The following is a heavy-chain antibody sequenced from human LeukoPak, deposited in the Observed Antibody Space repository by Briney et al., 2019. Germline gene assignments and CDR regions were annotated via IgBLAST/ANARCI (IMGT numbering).Heavy chain of an antibody. Sequence: SETLSLTCAVSGGSISTFYWSWIRQPAGRGLEGIGRIYTSGSTNYNPSLKSRVTMSIDTSKNQFSLKLSSVTAADTAVYYCARVTGYIVEDYFDYWGQGTLVTVSS. CDR3: ARVTGYIVEDYFDY. J-gene: IGHJ4*02. D-gene: IGHD3-22*01. CDR2: IYTSGST. CDR1: GGSISTFY. V-gene: IGHV4-4*07.